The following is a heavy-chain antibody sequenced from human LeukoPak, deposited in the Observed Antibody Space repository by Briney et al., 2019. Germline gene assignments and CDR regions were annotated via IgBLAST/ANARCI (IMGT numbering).Heavy chain of an antibody. V-gene: IGHV3-21*01. D-gene: IGHD2-2*01. CDR1: GFTFSSYI. CDR2: ISSSSSYI. J-gene: IGHJ2*01. CDR3: ARDGIVVVPAAMRLGYFDL. Sequence: GGSLRLSCAASGFTFSSYIMNWVRQAPGKGLEWVSSISSSSSYIYYADSVKGRFTISRDNAKNSLYLQMNSLRAEDTAVYYCARDGIVVVPAAMRLGYFDLWGRGTLVTVSS.